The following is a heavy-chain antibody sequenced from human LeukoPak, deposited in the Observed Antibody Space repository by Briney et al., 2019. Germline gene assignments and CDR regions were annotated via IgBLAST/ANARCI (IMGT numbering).Heavy chain of an antibody. CDR1: GYTFTGYY. Sequence: ASVRVSCKASGYTFTGYYMHWVRQAPGQGLEWMGLINPNSGGTNYAQKFQGRVTMTRDTSISTAYMELSRLRSEDTAVYYCARGPSSYDFCSGPLGAYYYYYMDVWGKGTTVTVSS. CDR3: ARGPSSYDFCSGPLGAYYYYYMDV. CDR2: INPNSGGT. V-gene: IGHV1-2*02. D-gene: IGHD3-3*01. J-gene: IGHJ6*03.